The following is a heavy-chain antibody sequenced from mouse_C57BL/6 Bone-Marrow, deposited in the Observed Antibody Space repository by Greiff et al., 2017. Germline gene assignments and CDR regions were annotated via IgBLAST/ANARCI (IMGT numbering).Heavy chain of an antibody. D-gene: IGHD2-13*01. J-gene: IGHJ4*01. CDR2: INPASGGT. CDR1: GYAFTNSL. Sequence: VQLQQSVAELVRPGTSVKLSCKASGYAFTNSLIEWVKQRPGQGLEWIGVINPASGGTNYTQKFKGKATLTADKSSSTAYLQLSSLTSEDSAVFICTKLCDGDYGGDEGYWGQGTSVTVSS. CDR3: TKLCDGDYGGDEGY. V-gene: IGHV1-54*01.